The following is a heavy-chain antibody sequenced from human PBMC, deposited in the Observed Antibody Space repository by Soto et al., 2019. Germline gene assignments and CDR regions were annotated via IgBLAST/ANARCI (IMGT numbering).Heavy chain of an antibody. V-gene: IGHV3-48*01. J-gene: IGHJ4*02. Sequence: EVQLVDSGGGLVQPGGSLRLSCAASGFTFSSYTMNWVRQAPGKGLEWVSYISSTSRTIYYADSVKGRFTISRDNAKNSLYRQMNSLRAEDTAVYYCARDRGYYGSGSYVYFDYWGQGTLVTVSS. CDR2: ISSTSRTI. D-gene: IGHD3-10*01. CDR1: GFTFSSYT. CDR3: ARDRGYYGSGSYVYFDY.